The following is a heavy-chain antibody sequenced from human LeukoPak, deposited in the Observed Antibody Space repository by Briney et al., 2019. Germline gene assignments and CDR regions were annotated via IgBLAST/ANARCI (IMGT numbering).Heavy chain of an antibody. CDR2: IRYDGSNK. D-gene: IGHD1-26*01. CDR1: GFTFNNYG. Sequence: GGSLRLSCAASGFTFNNYGIYWVRQTPGKGLEWVAFIRYDGSNKYYADSVKGRFTISRDNSKNTLYLQMNSLRVEDTAVYYCAREDSGSYLYYYYYMDVWGKGTTVTISS. V-gene: IGHV3-30*02. CDR3: AREDSGSYLYYYYYMDV. J-gene: IGHJ6*03.